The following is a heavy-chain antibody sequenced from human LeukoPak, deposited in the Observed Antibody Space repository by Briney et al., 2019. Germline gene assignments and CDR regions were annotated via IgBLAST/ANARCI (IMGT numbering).Heavy chain of an antibody. J-gene: IGHJ4*02. CDR1: GGSISSSSYY. V-gene: IGHV4-39*01. Sequence: PSETLSLTCTVSGGSISSSSYYWGWIRQPPGKGLEWIGSIYYSGSTYYNPSLKSLVTISVDTSKNQFSLKLSSVTAADTAVYYCAAPGGDSDYWAREPWSPSPQ. CDR3: AAPGGDSDY. CDR2: IYYSGST. D-gene: IGHD3-10*01.